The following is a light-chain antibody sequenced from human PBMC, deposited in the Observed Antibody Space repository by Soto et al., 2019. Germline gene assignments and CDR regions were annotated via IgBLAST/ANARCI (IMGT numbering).Light chain of an antibody. Sequence: QSALTQPPSASGSLGQSVTFSCTGTSSDVGGYNYVSWYQQHPGKAPKLIIYEVSYRPSGVSNRFSGSKSGNTASLTISGLQAEDEADYYCSSYTSSSTLVFGTGTKLTVL. V-gene: IGLV2-14*01. J-gene: IGLJ1*01. CDR2: EVS. CDR3: SSYTSSSTLV. CDR1: SSDVGGYNY.